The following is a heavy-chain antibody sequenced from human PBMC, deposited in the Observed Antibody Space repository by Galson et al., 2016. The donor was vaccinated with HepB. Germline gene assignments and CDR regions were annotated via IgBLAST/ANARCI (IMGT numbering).Heavy chain of an antibody. CDR3: ARSVEGHFDY. Sequence: SLRLSCAASGFTFSSYGMHWVRQAPGKGLEWVSYISVYRTIYYADFVKGRFTISRDNARNSLFLQMNTLRTDDTAVYYCARSVEGHFDYWGQGILVTVSS. CDR1: GFTFSSYG. CDR2: ISVYRTI. J-gene: IGHJ4*02. V-gene: IGHV3-48*04. D-gene: IGHD1-1*01.